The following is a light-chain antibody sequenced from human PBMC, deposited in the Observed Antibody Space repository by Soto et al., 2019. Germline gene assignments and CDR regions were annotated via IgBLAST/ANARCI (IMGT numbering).Light chain of an antibody. Sequence: QSVLTQPPSASATPGQRVTISCSGTSSNIGSNTVNWYQQLPGTAPKLLIYSHNQRPSGVPDRFSGSKSGTSASLAISGLQSDDEADYYCAAWDDNLNGPVFGGGTQLTVL. CDR2: SHN. CDR1: SSNIGSNT. V-gene: IGLV1-44*01. J-gene: IGLJ2*01. CDR3: AAWDDNLNGPV.